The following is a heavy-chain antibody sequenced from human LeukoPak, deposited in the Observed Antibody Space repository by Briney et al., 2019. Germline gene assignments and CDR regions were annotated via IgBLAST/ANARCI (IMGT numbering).Heavy chain of an antibody. Sequence: GRSLRLSCAASGFTFSSYAMHWVRQAAGKGLGWVAVISYDGSNKYYADSGKGRFTISRDNAKNSMYLQMNSLRAEDTAVYYCARDLDIVVVTETPGRGYWGQGTLVTVSS. D-gene: IGHD2-21*02. V-gene: IGHV3-30*04. CDR3: ARDLDIVVVTETPGRGY. J-gene: IGHJ4*02. CDR2: ISYDGSNK. CDR1: GFTFSSYA.